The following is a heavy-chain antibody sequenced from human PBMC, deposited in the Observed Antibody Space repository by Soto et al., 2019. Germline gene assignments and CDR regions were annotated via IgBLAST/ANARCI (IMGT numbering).Heavy chain of an antibody. J-gene: IGHJ3*02. Sequence: EVQLVESGGGLVKPGGSLRLSCAASGFTFSSYSMNWVRQAPGKGLEWVSSISSSSSYIYYADSVKGRFTISRDNAKNSLYLQMNSLRAEDTAVYYCARSKIHFGIVVVTAIPVIAFDIWGQGTMVTVSS. CDR1: GFTFSSYS. CDR2: ISSSSSYI. D-gene: IGHD2-21*02. CDR3: ARSKIHFGIVVVTAIPVIAFDI. V-gene: IGHV3-21*01.